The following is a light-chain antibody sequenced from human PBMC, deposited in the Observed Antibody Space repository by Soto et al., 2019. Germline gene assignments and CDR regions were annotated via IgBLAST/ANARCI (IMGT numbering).Light chain of an antibody. Sequence: DIQMTQSPSTLSAAVGDRVSMTCRASQSISSWLAWYQQKPGKAPKLLIYDASSLESGVPSRFSGSGSGTEFTLTISSLQPDDFATYYCQQYNSYITFGQGTRLEI. J-gene: IGKJ5*01. CDR1: QSISSW. CDR3: QQYNSYIT. V-gene: IGKV1-5*01. CDR2: DAS.